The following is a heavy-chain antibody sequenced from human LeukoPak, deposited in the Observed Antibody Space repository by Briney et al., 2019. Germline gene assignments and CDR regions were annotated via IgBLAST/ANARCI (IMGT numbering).Heavy chain of an antibody. CDR3: ARDFSLGVSSDY. CDR2: IYYSGST. Sequence: SETLSLTCTVSGGSISSSSYYWGWIRQPPGKGLEWIGSIYYSGSTYYNPSLKSRVTISVDTSKNQFSLKLSSVTAADTAVYYCARDFSLGVSSDYWGQGTLVTVSS. CDR1: GGSISSSSYY. V-gene: IGHV4-39*07. D-gene: IGHD3-16*01. J-gene: IGHJ4*02.